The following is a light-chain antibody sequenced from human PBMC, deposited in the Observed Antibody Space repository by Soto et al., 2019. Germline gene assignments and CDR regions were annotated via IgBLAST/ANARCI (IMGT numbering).Light chain of an antibody. CDR3: QAYDYSLTASV. V-gene: IGLV4-69*01. Sequence: QLVLTQSPSASASLGASVKLTCTLTSGHSTYAISWLQYQAEKGPRFLLRLHSDGTHYRGDGVPDRFSGSSSGTERYLTISSLQSEDEADYYCQAYDYSLTASVFGGGTKLTVL. CDR1: SGHSTYA. J-gene: IGLJ3*02. CDR2: LHSDGTH.